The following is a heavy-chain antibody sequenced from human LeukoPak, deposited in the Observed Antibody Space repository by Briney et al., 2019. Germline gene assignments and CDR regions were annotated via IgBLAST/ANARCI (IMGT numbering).Heavy chain of an antibody. D-gene: IGHD6-19*01. CDR1: GFTVSTHY. Sequence: GGSLRLSCAASGFTVSTHYMSWVRQAPGKGLEWVSLLYSRGDTFYADSVKGRFTISRDNSKNTLYLQMNSLTAGDTAVYFCARDSSSFPNYFDYGGQGTLVTVSS. CDR3: ARDSSSFPNYFDY. J-gene: IGHJ4*02. CDR2: LYSRGDT. V-gene: IGHV3-53*01.